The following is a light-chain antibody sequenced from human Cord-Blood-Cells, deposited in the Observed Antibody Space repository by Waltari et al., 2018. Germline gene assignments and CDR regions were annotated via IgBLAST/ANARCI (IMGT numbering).Light chain of an antibody. J-gene: IGLJ3*02. CDR3: CSYAGSSTWV. Sequence: QSALTQPASVSGSPGQSITISCTGTSSDVGSYNLVSWYQQHPGKAPKLMIYEGSKGPSWVSNRGSGPKAGNTASLTISGLQAEDEAYYYCCSYAGSSTWVFGGGTKLTVL. CDR1: SSDVGSYNL. CDR2: EGS. V-gene: IGLV2-23*01.